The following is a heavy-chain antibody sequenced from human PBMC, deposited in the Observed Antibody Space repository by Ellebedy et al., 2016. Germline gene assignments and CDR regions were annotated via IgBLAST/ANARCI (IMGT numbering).Heavy chain of an antibody. CDR2: INHSGST. CDR3: ARGSSTWGLGD. V-gene: IGHV4-34*01. D-gene: IGHD6-13*01. Sequence: SETLSLXCAVYGGSFSGYYWSWIRQPPGEGLEWIGEINHSGSTNYNPSLKSRVTISVDTSKKQFSLKLSSVTAADTAVYYCARGSSTWGLGDWGQGTLVTVSS. J-gene: IGHJ4*02. CDR1: GGSFSGYY.